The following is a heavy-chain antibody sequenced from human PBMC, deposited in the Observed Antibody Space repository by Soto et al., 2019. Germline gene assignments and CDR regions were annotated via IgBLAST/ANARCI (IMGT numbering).Heavy chain of an antibody. J-gene: IGHJ4*02. Sequence: GGSLRLSCAASGFTFSNYAISWVRQAPGKGLEWVSIISGSGDTPYYADSVKGRFTISRDNSRNTLYLQMNSLRAGDSAKYYCAKEGTSGLYYFDYWGPGTLVTVS. CDR1: GFTFSNYA. CDR2: ISGSGDTP. D-gene: IGHD6-19*01. V-gene: IGHV3-23*01. CDR3: AKEGTSGLYYFDY.